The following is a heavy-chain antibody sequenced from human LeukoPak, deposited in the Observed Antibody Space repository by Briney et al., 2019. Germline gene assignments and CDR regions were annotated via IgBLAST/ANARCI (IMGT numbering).Heavy chain of an antibody. CDR3: APDIGGY. Sequence: GGSLRLSCAASGFTFSSYGMHWVRQAPGKGLEWVAIIWYDGSNKYYADSVKGRFTISRDNFKNTLYLQMNSLRVEDTAVYYCAPDIGGYGGQGTRVTVSS. CDR1: GFTFSSYG. V-gene: IGHV3-33*01. J-gene: IGHJ4*02. D-gene: IGHD3-16*01. CDR2: IWYDGSNK.